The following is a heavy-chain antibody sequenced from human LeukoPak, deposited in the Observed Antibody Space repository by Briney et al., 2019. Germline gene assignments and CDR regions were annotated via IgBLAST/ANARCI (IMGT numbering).Heavy chain of an antibody. J-gene: IGHJ3*01. Sequence: GGSLRLSCAASGFPFSTYGMNWVRQAPGKGLEWVSGISPTGDITSYADSVIGRFTISRDNPKSTVYLQMNSLRVEDTSVYYCVRARDWGAFDVWGQVTMVTVSS. D-gene: IGHD3/OR15-3a*01. V-gene: IGHV3-23*01. CDR3: VRARDWGAFDV. CDR2: ISPTGDIT. CDR1: GFPFSTYG.